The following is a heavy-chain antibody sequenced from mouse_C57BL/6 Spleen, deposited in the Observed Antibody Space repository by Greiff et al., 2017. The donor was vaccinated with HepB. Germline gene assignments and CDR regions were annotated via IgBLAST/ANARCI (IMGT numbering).Heavy chain of an antibody. J-gene: IGHJ3*01. CDR1: GYTFTSYT. CDR3: AREVFPTVPFGY. V-gene: IGHV1-4*01. Sequence: VNLVESGAELARPGASVKMSCKASGYTFTSYTMHWVKQRPGQGLEWIGYINPSSGYTKYNQKFKDKATLTADKSSSTAYMQLSSLTSEDSAVYYCAREVFPTVPFGYWGQGTLVTVSA. CDR2: INPSSGYT. D-gene: IGHD4-1*02.